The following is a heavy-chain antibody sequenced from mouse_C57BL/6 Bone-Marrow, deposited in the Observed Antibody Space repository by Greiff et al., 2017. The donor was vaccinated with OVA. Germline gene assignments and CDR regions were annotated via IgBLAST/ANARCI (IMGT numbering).Heavy chain of an antibody. Sequence: VQLQESGAELVRPGASVTLSCKASGYTFTDYEMHWVKQTPVHGLEWIGAIDPETGGSAYNQKFKGKAILTADKTSSTAYMEQRSLTSEDSAVYYCTGTCSNDGDFGYWGQGTTLTVSS. V-gene: IGHV1-15*01. CDR2: IDPETGGS. J-gene: IGHJ2*01. CDR3: TGTCSNDGDFGY. D-gene: IGHD2-12*01. CDR1: GYTFTDYE.